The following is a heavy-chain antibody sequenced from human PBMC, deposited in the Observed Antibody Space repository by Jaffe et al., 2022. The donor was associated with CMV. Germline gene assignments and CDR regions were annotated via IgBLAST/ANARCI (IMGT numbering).Heavy chain of an antibody. J-gene: IGHJ4*02. CDR2: ISGSGGST. D-gene: IGHD5-12*01. CDR1: GFTFSSYA. Sequence: EVQLVESGGGLVQPGGSLRLSCAASGFTFSSYAMSWVRQAPGKGLEWVSAISGSGGSTYYADSVKGRFTISRDNSKNTLYLQMNSLRAEDTAVYYCAKGPLIVATPNHYFDYWGQGTLVTVSS. CDR3: AKGPLIVATPNHYFDY. V-gene: IGHV3-23*04.